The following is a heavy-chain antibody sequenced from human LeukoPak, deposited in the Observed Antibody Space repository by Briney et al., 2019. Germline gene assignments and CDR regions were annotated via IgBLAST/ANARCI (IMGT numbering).Heavy chain of an antibody. CDR3: ARLGAITLVRGDFVTPNYGMDV. CDR2: IISSSSYI. Sequence: PGGALRLSCAASGFTFSSYSMNWVRQAPGKGLGWGSSIISSSSYIYYADSVKGRFTISRDNAKNSLYLQMNSLRAEYTAVYYCARLGAITLVRGDFVTPNYGMDVWGQGTTVTVSS. V-gene: IGHV3-21*01. D-gene: IGHD3-10*01. J-gene: IGHJ6*02. CDR1: GFTFSSYS.